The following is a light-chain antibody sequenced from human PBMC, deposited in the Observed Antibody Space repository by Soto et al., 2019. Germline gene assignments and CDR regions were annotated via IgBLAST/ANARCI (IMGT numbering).Light chain of an antibody. J-gene: IGLJ2*01. CDR3: TSWTTSTTMI. V-gene: IGLV2-14*03. CDR2: DFN. CDR1: SSDIGAYNF. Sequence: QSVLSQPVSVSGSPGQSSTISCTGASSDIGAYNFVSCYQQHPGKAPNPILYDFNIRPAGVSYRFSGSISVNTASLTTAGRQAEDEADYYCTSWTTSTTMIFGGRTKVTVL.